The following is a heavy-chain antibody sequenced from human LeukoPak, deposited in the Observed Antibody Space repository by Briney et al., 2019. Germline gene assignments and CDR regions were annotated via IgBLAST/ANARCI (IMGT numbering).Heavy chain of an antibody. V-gene: IGHV4-34*01. CDR1: GGSFSGYY. D-gene: IGHD6-13*01. Sequence: SETLSLTCAVYGGSFSGYYWSWIRQPPGKGLEWIGEINHSGSTNYNPSLKSRVTISVDTSKNQFSLKLSSVTAADTAVYYCASVRAYSSSWYSRRWFDPWGQGTLVTVSS. J-gene: IGHJ5*02. CDR3: ASVRAYSSSWYSRRWFDP. CDR2: INHSGST.